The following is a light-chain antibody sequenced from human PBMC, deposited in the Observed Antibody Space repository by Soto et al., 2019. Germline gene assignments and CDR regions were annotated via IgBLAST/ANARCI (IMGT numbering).Light chain of an antibody. CDR1: LTIGYS. CDR2: GAS. J-gene: IGKJ1*01. V-gene: IGKV1-39*01. CDR3: QQTYNLPRT. Sequence: DIQMTQSPSSLSASVGDRVTITCRASLTIGYSLSWFQQKAGKPPTLLIYGASALQRGVPARFSGSGSGTEFTLTINKMQREDFATYYCQQTYNLPRTFGQGTKV.